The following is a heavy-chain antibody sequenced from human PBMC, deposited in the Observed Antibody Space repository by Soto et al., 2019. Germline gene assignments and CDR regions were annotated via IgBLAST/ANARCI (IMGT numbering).Heavy chain of an antibody. V-gene: IGHV1-69*13. CDR2: IIPIFGTA. CDR1: GGTFSSYA. D-gene: IGHD2-2*01. CDR3: ARDRETDIVVVPAAIRSPYYYYGMDV. Sequence: SVKVSCKASGGTFSSYAISWVRLAPGQGLEWMGGIIPIFGTANYAQKFQGRVTITADESTSTAYMELSSLRSEDTAVYYCARDRETDIVVVPAAIRSPYYYYGMDVWGQGTTVTVSS. J-gene: IGHJ6*02.